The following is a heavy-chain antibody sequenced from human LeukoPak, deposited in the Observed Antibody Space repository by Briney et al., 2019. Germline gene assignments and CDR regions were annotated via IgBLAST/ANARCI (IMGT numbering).Heavy chain of an antibody. CDR1: GLRFSDYY. CDR3: ATNLIGAGEYFQQ. V-gene: IGHV3-11*01. D-gene: IGHD2/OR15-2a*01. Sequence: GGPLRLSCAASGLRFSDYYVSWLRQAPGKGLQWVSYISSGGDIMHYADSVKGRFTSSRDNAKNSGYLEMNGLGAEDTAVYYCATNLIGAGEYFQQWGQGTLVTVSS. CDR2: ISSGGDIM. J-gene: IGHJ1*01.